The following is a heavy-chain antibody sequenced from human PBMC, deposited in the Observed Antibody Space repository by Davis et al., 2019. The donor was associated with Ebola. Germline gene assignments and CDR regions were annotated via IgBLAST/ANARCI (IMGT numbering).Heavy chain of an antibody. CDR1: GYTFTGYN. Sequence: ASVKVSCKASGYTFTGYNMHWVRQAPGQGLEWMGRIISNSGGTNYAQKFQGRVTVTRDTSISTAYMELRSLRSDDTAVYYCARGGVLTGLDYWGQGTLVTVSS. CDR2: IISNSGGT. J-gene: IGHJ4*02. CDR3: ARGGVLTGLDY. V-gene: IGHV1-2*06. D-gene: IGHD3-9*01.